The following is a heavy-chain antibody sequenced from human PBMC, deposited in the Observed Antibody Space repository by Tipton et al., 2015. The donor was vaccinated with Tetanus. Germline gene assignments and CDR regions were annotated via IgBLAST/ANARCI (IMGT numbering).Heavy chain of an antibody. CDR2: ISSSGSTR. V-gene: IGHV3-11*01. J-gene: IGHJ6*02. Sequence: SLRLSCSVSGFTFSDSYMSWIRQAPGKGLEWVSNISSSGSTRYYADSVKGRFTISGDNAKNSLYLQMNSLRAEDTAVYYCARDRGSSAYGYYYGMDVWGQGTTVTVSS. CDR3: ARDRGSSAYGYYYGMDV. D-gene: IGHD3-16*01. CDR1: GFTFSDSY.